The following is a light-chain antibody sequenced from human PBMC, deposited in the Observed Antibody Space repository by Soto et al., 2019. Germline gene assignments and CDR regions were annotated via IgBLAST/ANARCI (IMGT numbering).Light chain of an antibody. V-gene: IGLV2-14*03. CDR1: SSDIGDYNF. CDR3: SSYTSSSPVV. CDR2: DVN. J-gene: IGLJ2*01. Sequence: QSALTQPASVSGSPGQSIPISCTGTSSDIGDYNFVSWYQHHPGKAPKLIIYDVNNRPSGVSNRFSGSNSGNTASLTISGLQAEDEAFYYCSSYTSSSPVVFGGGTKLTVL.